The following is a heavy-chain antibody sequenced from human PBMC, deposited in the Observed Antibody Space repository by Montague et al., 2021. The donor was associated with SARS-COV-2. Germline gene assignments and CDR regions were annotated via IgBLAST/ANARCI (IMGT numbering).Heavy chain of an antibody. J-gene: IGHJ4*02. CDR1: GFPFSSYA. CDR3: AKLYSYGPDFDY. V-gene: IGHV3-23*03. Sequence: YRRLSCAASGFPFSSYAMSWVRQAPGKGLEWVSVIYSGGSSTYYADSVKGRFTISRDNSKNTLYLQMNSLRAEDTAVYYCAKLYSYGPDFDYWGQGTLVTVSS. CDR2: IYSGGSST. D-gene: IGHD5-18*01.